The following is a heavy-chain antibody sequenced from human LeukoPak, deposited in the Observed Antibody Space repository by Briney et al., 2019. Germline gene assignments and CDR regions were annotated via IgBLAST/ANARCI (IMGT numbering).Heavy chain of an antibody. D-gene: IGHD3-22*01. CDR2: IKQGGSEK. V-gene: IGHV3-7*01. J-gene: IGHJ4*02. CDR1: GFTFSSYW. Sequence: GGSLRLSCAASGFTFSSYWMSWVRQAPGKGLEWVANIKQGGSEKYYVDSVKGRFTISRDDAKNSLYLQMNSLRAEDTAVYYCARGMYYYDTSGYYSDFDYWGQGTLVTVSS. CDR3: ARGMYYYDTSGYYSDFDY.